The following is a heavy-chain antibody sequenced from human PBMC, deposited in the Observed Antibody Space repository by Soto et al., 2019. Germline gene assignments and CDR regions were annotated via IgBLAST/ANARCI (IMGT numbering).Heavy chain of an antibody. CDR2: IYYSGST. CDR3: ARLGDSSSWYLPFDY. D-gene: IGHD6-13*01. CDR1: GGSISSSSYY. J-gene: IGHJ4*02. V-gene: IGHV4-39*01. Sequence: QLQLQESGPGLVKPSETLSLTCTVSGGSISSSSYYWGWIRQPPGKGLEWIGSIYYSGSTYYNPSLKSRVTLSVDTSKNQFSLKLSSVTAADTAVYYCARLGDSSSWYLPFDYWGQGTLVTVSS.